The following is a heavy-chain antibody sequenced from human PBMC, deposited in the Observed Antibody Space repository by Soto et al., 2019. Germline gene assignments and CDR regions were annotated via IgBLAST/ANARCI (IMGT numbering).Heavy chain of an antibody. CDR3: AKGLYYYDSSGYRAFDY. V-gene: IGHV3-23*01. J-gene: IGHJ4*02. Sequence: PGGSLRLSCAASGFTFNNYALTWVRQAPGKGLEWVSTISVSGGTTHYSDSVKGRFTISRDNSKKTVYLQMHGLRADDTAVYYCAKGLYYYDSSGYRAFDYWGQGALVTVS. CDR2: ISVSGGTT. CDR1: GFTFNNYA. D-gene: IGHD3-22*01.